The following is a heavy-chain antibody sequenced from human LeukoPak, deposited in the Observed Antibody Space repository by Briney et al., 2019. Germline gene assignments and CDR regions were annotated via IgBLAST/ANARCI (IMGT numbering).Heavy chain of an antibody. CDR3: ARARIFGVVTPSNYYYYMDV. CDR2: INHSGST. Sequence: SETLSLTCAVYGGSFSGYYWSWIRQPPGKGLEWIGEINHSGSTNYNPSLKSRVTISVDTSKNQFSLKLSSETAADTAVYYCARARIFGVVTPSNYYYYMDVWGKGTTVTVSS. V-gene: IGHV4-34*01. D-gene: IGHD3-3*01. J-gene: IGHJ6*03. CDR1: GGSFSGYY.